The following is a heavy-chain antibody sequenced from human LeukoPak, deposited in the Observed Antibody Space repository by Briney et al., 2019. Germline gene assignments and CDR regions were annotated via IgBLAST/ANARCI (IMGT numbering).Heavy chain of an antibody. D-gene: IGHD6-19*01. CDR3: AKDSGIAVTAVGWFDP. CDR1: GFTFSRYG. CDR2: ISYDGSNK. J-gene: IGHJ5*02. Sequence: GMSLRLSCAASGFTFSRYGMHWVRQAPGKGLEWVAVISYDGSNKYYADSVKGRFTISRDNSKNTLYLRMNSLRVEDTAVYYCAKDSGIAVTAVGWFDPWGQGTLVTVSS. V-gene: IGHV3-30*18.